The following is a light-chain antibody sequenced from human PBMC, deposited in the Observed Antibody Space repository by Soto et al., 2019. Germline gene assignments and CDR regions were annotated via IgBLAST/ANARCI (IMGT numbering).Light chain of an antibody. CDR2: WAS. CDR1: QSVLYSSNNKNY. J-gene: IGKJ2*01. CDR3: QQYESTPPT. V-gene: IGKV4-1*01. Sequence: DIVMTQSPDSLAVSLGERATINCKSSQSVLYSSNNKNYLAWYQQRPGQPPKLLIDWASTRESGVPDRFSGSGSGTDFTLTITSLRAEDVAVYYCQQYESTPPTFGQGTKLEIK.